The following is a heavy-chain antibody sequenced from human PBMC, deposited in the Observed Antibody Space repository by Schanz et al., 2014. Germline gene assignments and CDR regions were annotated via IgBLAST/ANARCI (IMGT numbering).Heavy chain of an antibody. D-gene: IGHD6-13*01. CDR2: INWNGGST. Sequence: EVQLVESGGGVVRPGGSLRLSCAASGFGFDDYAMSWVRQAPGKGLEWVSGINWNGGSTGYADSVKGRFTISRDNAKNSLYLQMSSLRAEDTALDYCARDSGSSSWYPSDYWGQGTLVTVSS. CDR3: ARDSGSSSWYPSDY. V-gene: IGHV3-20*04. J-gene: IGHJ4*02. CDR1: GFGFDDYA.